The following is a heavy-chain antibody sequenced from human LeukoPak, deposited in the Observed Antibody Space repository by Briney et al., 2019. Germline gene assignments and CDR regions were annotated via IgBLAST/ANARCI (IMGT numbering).Heavy chain of an antibody. CDR2: IKADGSTT. V-gene: IGHV3-74*01. J-gene: IGHJ4*02. Sequence: GGSLRLSCAASGFTFSSYAMSWVRQAPGKGLVWVSRIKADGSTTSYADSVKGRFTISRDNAKNTLYLQMNSLRAEDTAVYYCARDEYGDYARDWGQGTLVTVSS. CDR3: ARDEYGDYARD. D-gene: IGHD4-17*01. CDR1: GFTFSSYA.